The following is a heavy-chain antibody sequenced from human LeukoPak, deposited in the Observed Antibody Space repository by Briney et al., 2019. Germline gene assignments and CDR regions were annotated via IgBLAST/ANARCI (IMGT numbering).Heavy chain of an antibody. CDR2: IIPIFGTA. CDR1: GGTFSSYA. Sequence: SVTVSCTASGGTFSSYAISWVRQAPGQGLEWMGGIIPIFGTANYAQKFQGRVTITADESTSTAYMELSSLRSEDTAVYYCAREEAYDAFDIWGQGTMVTVSS. CDR3: AREEAYDAFDI. V-gene: IGHV1-69*13. J-gene: IGHJ3*02.